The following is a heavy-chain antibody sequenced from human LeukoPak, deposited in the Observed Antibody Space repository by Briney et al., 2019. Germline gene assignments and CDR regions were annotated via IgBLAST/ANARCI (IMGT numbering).Heavy chain of an antibody. Sequence: SETLSLTCAVYGGSFSGYYWSWIRQPPGKGLEWIGEINHSGRTNYNPSLKSRVTISVDTSKNQFSLKLSSVTAADTAVYYCARLHFGYCSSTSCGYWGQGTLVTVSS. CDR2: INHSGRT. D-gene: IGHD2-2*03. V-gene: IGHV4-34*01. CDR1: GGSFSGYY. J-gene: IGHJ4*02. CDR3: ARLHFGYCSSTSCGY.